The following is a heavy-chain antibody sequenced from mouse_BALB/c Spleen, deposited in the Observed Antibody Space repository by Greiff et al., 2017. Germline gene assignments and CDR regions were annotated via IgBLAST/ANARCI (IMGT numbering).Heavy chain of an antibody. CDR3: AREDSSGYGLDY. V-gene: IGHV1-69*02. J-gene: IGHJ2*01. CDR1: GYTFTSYW. D-gene: IGHD3-2*01. CDR2: IDPSDSYT. Sequence: QVQLQQPGAELVKPGASVKLSCKASGYTFTSYWMHWVKQRPGQGLEWIGEIDPSDSYTNYNQKFKGKATLTVDKSSSTAYMQLSSLTSEDSAVYYCAREDSSGYGLDYWGQGTTLTVSS.